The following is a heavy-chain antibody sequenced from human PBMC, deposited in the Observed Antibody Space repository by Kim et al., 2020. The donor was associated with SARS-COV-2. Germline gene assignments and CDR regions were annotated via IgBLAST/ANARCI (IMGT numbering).Heavy chain of an antibody. D-gene: IGHD4-17*01. CDR2: IYFSGTS. Sequence: SETLSLTCRVSGGSISSFNLAWSWIRQAPGKGPEWLGYIYFSGTSHHNPALRLRATLSIDRYKNQFTLQLRAVTAAGTAVYFCASGGASPVTSFWYFDLWGRGTLVTVSS. V-gene: IGHV4-30-2*01. J-gene: IGHJ2*01. CDR3: ASGGASPVTSFWYFDL. CDR1: GGSISSFNLA.